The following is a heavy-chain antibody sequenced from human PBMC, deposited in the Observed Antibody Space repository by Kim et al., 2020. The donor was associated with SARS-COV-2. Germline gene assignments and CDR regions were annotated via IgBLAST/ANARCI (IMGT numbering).Heavy chain of an antibody. D-gene: IGHD1-26*01. V-gene: IGHV3-48*02. J-gene: IGHJ6*01. Sequence: VKGRITISRDNAKNSQYLQMNSLRDEDTAVYYCARVAGVGPYYYYYGMDVWGQMTTVTVSS. CDR3: ARVAGVGPYYYYYGMDV.